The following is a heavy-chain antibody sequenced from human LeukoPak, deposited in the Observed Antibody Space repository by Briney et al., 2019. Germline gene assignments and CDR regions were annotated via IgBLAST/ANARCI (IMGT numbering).Heavy chain of an antibody. V-gene: IGHV3-53*01. Sequence: GDSLRLSCAASGFSVSDKYMGWVRQAPGKGLEGVSVIYTAGDTFYPDSVRGRFSISRDTSMNIVNLQMNSLRAEDTALYYCTSGQMFTSGGFDDWGRGTLVTVSS. D-gene: IGHD6-19*01. CDR3: TSGQMFTSGGFDD. J-gene: IGHJ4*02. CDR2: IYTAGDT. CDR1: GFSVSDKY.